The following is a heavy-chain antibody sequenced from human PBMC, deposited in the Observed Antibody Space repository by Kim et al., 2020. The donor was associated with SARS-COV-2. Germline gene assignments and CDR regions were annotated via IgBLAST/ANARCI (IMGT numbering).Heavy chain of an antibody. V-gene: IGHV3-7*01. CDR2: IKQDGSEK. CDR3: ARDMAAAGTNYYYYGMDV. J-gene: IGHJ6*02. CDR1: GFTCSSYW. Sequence: GGSLRLSCAASGFTCSSYWMSWVRQAPGKGLEWVANIKQDGSEKYYVDSVKGRFTISRDNAKNSLYLQMNSLRAEDTAVYYCARDMAAAGTNYYYYGMDVWGQGTTVTVSS. D-gene: IGHD6-13*01.